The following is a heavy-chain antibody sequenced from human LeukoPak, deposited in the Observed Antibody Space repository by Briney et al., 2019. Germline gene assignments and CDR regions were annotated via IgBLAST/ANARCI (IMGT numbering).Heavy chain of an antibody. D-gene: IGHD3-10*01. CDR1: GFTFSYYG. V-gene: IGHV3-30*02. CDR3: AKDLMRDRWFGES. CDR2: IRYDGNDK. J-gene: IGHJ5*02. Sequence: GGSLRLSCAASGFTFSYYGMHWVRQAPDKGLEWVAFIRYDGNDKYYAESVKGRFTISRDTSRNTLYLQMNSLRAEDTAVYYCAKDLMRDRWFGESWGQGTLVTVSS.